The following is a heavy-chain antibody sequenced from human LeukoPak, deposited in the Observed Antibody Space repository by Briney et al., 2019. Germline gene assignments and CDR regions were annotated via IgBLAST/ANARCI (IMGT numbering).Heavy chain of an antibody. D-gene: IGHD3-10*01. CDR1: GYTFTSYG. CDR3: AREKAMVRGVITWFDP. Sequence: ASVKVSCKASGYTFTSYGISWVRQAPGQGLEWMGWINPNSGGTNYAQKFQGRVTMTRDTSISTAYMELSRLRSDDTAVYYCAREKAMVRGVITWFDPWGQGTLVTVSS. CDR2: INPNSGGT. V-gene: IGHV1-2*02. J-gene: IGHJ5*02.